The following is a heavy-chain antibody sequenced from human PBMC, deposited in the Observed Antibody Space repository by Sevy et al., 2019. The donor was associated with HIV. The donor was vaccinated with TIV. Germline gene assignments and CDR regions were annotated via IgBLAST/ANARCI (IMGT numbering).Heavy chain of an antibody. J-gene: IGHJ4*02. CDR1: GFTFGEYC. D-gene: IGHD6-13*01. Sequence: GGSLRLSCTASGFTFGEYCMSWVRQAPGKGLEWVAFLKSDVYGGTVDHAASVRGRFVISRDDSKTIAYLQMNDLKTEDTGVYYCTRWTAAQSIFDYWGQGALVTVSS. V-gene: IGHV3-49*04. CDR3: TRWTAAQSIFDY. CDR2: LKSDVYGGTV.